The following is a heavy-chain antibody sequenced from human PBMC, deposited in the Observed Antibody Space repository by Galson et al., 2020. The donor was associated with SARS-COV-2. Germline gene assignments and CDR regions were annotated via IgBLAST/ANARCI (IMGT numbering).Heavy chain of an antibody. Sequence: GGSLRLSCAASGFTFSTYAMHWVRQAPGKGLEWVAVISYDGGYKSYAESVKGRFTISRDNSKNTLYLQMNSLRAEDTALYYWARDSSAWYGTGDYWGQGTLVTGSS. J-gene: IGHJ4*02. CDR3: ARDSSAWYGTGDY. D-gene: IGHD6-19*01. V-gene: IGHV3-30*04. CDR2: ISYDGGYK. CDR1: GFTFSTYA.